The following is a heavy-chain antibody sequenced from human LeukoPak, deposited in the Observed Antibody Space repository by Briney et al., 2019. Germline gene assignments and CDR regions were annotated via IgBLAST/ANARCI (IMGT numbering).Heavy chain of an antibody. V-gene: IGHV3-23*01. J-gene: IGHJ3*02. D-gene: IGHD1-26*01. CDR1: GFTVSSNY. CDR3: AKSTLVGATSAFDI. Sequence: PGGSLRLSCAASGFTVSSNYMSWVRQAPGKGLEWVSAISGSGGSTYYADSVKGRFTISRDNSKNTLYLQMNSLRAEDTAVYYCAKSTLVGATSAFDIWGQGAMVTVSS. CDR2: ISGSGGST.